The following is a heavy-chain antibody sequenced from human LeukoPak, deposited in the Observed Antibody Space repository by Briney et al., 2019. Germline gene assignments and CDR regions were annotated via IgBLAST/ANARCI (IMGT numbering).Heavy chain of an antibody. Sequence: SQTLSLTCTVSGGSISSGSYYWSWIRQPGGKGLEWIGRIYTSGSTNYNPSLKSRVTISVDTSKNQFSLKLSSVTAADTAVYYCARERWWGNDAFDIWGQGTMVTVSS. CDR3: ARERWWGNDAFDI. V-gene: IGHV4-61*02. CDR1: GGSISSGSYY. CDR2: IYTSGST. J-gene: IGHJ3*02. D-gene: IGHD2-15*01.